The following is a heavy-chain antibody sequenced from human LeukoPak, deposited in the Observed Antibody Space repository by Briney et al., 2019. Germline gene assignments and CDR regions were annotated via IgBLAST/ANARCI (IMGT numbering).Heavy chain of an antibody. Sequence: GGSLRLSCAASGLILSSNSMNWVRQAPGKGLEWISYISISSETIYYADSVKGRFTISRDNANNSLYLQMNSLRAEDTAVYYCAELGITMIGGVWGKGTTVTISS. D-gene: IGHD3-10*02. J-gene: IGHJ6*04. CDR1: GLILSSNS. CDR2: ISISSETI. CDR3: AELGITMIGGV. V-gene: IGHV3-48*01.